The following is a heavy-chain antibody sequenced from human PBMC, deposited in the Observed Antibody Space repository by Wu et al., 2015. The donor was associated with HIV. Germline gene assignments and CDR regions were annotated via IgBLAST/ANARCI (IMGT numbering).Heavy chain of an antibody. V-gene: IGHV1-2*02. J-gene: IGHJ1*01. Sequence: QVQLMQSGAEVKKPGASVKVSCKASGYTFTGNLIHWVRQAPGQGLEWMGWINPKTGGTNYAPKFQGKVTMTRDTSITTGYMELSSLRSEDTAVYYCARAPRSRPSGYFQHWGQGTLVTVSS. CDR2: INPKTGGT. CDR1: GYTFTGNL. CDR3: ARAPRSRPSGYFQH. D-gene: IGHD1-26*01.